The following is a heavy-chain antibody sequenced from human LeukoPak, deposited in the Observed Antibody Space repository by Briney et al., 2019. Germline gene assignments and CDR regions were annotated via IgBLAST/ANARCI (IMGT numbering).Heavy chain of an antibody. D-gene: IGHD6-19*01. CDR1: GFTFSSYG. J-gene: IGHJ4*02. Sequence: PGRSLRLSCAASGFTFSSYGMHWVRQAPGKGLEWVAVISYDGSNKYYADSVKGRFTISRDNSKNTLYLQMNSLRAEDTAVYYCARADGSVAGPPSGHWGQGTLVTVSS. CDR3: ARADGSVAGPPSGH. V-gene: IGHV3-30*03. CDR2: ISYDGSNK.